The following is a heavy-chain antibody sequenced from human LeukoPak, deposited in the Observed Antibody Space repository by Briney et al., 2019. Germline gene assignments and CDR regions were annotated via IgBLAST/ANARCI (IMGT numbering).Heavy chain of an antibody. CDR3: NRWVSQYYFDY. CDR2: IHHDESEQ. D-gene: IGHD5-24*01. V-gene: IGHV3-7*01. CDR1: GFYLNYYW. Sequence: PGGSLRLSCEASGFYLNYYWLSWVRQAPGKGLEWVALIHHDESEQYYGYPVKGRSSIFRDNAKGSVYLQMHSLRVEDTAVYYCNRWVSQYYFDYWGEGALVTVSS. J-gene: IGHJ4*02.